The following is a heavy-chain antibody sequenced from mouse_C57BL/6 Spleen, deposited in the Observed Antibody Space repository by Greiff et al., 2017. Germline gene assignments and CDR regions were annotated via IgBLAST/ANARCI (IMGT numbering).Heavy chain of an antibody. Sequence: QVQLKQSGPGLVQPSQSLSITCTVSGFSFTSYGVHWVRQSPEKGLEWLGVIWSGGSTDYNAAFISSLIISKYNSKGQVFFKMNSLKADDKDIYYCARAPLITSVGGWYLDVWGTGTTVTVSS. J-gene: IGHJ1*03. CDR3: ARAPLITSVGGWYLDV. CDR2: IWSGGST. V-gene: IGHV2-2*01. CDR1: GFSFTSYG. D-gene: IGHD1-1*01.